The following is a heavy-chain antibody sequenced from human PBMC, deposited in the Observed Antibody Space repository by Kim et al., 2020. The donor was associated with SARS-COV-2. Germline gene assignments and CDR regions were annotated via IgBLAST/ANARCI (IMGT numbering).Heavy chain of an antibody. CDR1: GFTFDDYA. Sequence: GGSLRLSCAASGFTFDDYAMHWVRQAPGKGLEWVSLISGDGGSTYYADSVKGRFTISRDNSKNSLYLQMNSLRTEDTALYYCANLPTYYYGSGKPGVINWGQGTLVTVSS. V-gene: IGHV3-43*02. J-gene: IGHJ4*02. CDR2: ISGDGGST. D-gene: IGHD3-10*01. CDR3: ANLPTYYYGSGKPGVIN.